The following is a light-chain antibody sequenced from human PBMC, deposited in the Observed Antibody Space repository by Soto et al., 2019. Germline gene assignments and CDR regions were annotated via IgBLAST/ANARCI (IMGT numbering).Light chain of an antibody. CDR1: QNINNY. Sequence: DIQMTQSPSSLSASVGDRVTITCQASQNINNYLNWYQQKPGRAPKLLIYDASNLEAGVPSRFRGSGSGRDFTFTIGRLQPEDIATYYCQQYENLPTFGQGTRLEIK. CDR2: DAS. J-gene: IGKJ5*01. V-gene: IGKV1-33*01. CDR3: QQYENLPT.